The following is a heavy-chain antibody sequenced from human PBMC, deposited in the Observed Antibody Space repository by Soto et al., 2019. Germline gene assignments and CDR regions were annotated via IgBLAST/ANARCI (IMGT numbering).Heavy chain of an antibody. V-gene: IGHV4-4*07. CDR3: ARESGDNWDYEAY. CDR2: VYTSGNT. J-gene: IGHJ4*02. CDR1: GGSISSYH. Sequence: SETLSLTCTVSGGSISSYHWYWIRQSAGKGLEWIGRVYTSGNTHYNPSLKSRVTVSIDTSKIQFFLAVNPVTAADSAVYYCARESGDNWDYEAYWGQGTPVTVSS. D-gene: IGHD1-7*01.